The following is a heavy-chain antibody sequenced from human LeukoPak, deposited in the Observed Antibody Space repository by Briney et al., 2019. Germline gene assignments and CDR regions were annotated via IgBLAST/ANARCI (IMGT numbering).Heavy chain of an antibody. CDR2: INPNSGGT. CDR1: GYTFTGYY. V-gene: IGHV1-2*02. D-gene: IGHD6-6*01. J-gene: IGHJ4*02. Sequence: ASVKVSCKASGYTFTGYYMHWVRQAPGQGLEWMGWINPNSGGTNYAQKFQGRVTMTRDTSISTAYMELSRLRSDDTAVYCCARDTYSSSSVFDYWGQGTLVTVSS. CDR3: ARDTYSSSSVFDY.